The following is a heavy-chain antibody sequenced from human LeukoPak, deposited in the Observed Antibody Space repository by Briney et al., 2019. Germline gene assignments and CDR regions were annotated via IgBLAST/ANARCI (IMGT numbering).Heavy chain of an antibody. CDR3: VRGNYDNRGYSNAFDS. CDR2: IYYNGNT. D-gene: IGHD3-22*01. V-gene: IGHV4-59*01. Sequence: PETLSLTCTVSGASISSSYWSWIRQPPGERLEWIGFIYYNGNTNSNPSLKSRVTISADTSKNQFSLKLTSVTAADTAVYYCVRGNYDNRGYSNAFDSWGQGTMVTVSS. J-gene: IGHJ3*02. CDR1: GASISSSY.